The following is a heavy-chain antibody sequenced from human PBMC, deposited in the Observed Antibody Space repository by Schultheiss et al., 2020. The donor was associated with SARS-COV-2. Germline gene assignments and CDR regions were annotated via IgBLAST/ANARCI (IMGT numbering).Heavy chain of an antibody. V-gene: IGHV4-61*01. D-gene: IGHD7-27*01. CDR2: IYYSGST. J-gene: IGHJ4*02. CDR1: GGSVSSGPYY. CDR3: ARRRKANWGSTDY. Sequence: SETLSLTCSVSGGSVSSGPYYWSWIRQPPGKGLEWIGYIYYSGSTNYNPSLKSRVTISVDTSKNQFSLKLSSVTAADTAVYYCARRRKANWGSTDYWGQGTLVTVSS.